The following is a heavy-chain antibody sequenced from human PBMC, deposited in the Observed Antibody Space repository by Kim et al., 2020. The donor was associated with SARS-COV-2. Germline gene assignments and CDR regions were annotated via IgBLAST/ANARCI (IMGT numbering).Heavy chain of an antibody. CDR3: ARQGGRYSSSEIDY. V-gene: IGHV5-51*01. D-gene: IGHD6-6*01. J-gene: IGHJ4*02. Sequence: PSFQGQVTISADKSISTAYLQWSSLKASDTAMYYCARQGGRYSSSEIDYWGQGTLVTVSS.